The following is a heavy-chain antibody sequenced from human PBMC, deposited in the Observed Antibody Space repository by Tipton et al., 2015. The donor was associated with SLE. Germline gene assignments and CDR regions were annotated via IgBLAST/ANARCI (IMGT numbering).Heavy chain of an antibody. CDR2: IYYSGST. V-gene: IGHV4-59*01. Sequence: TLSLTCAVYGGSFSGYYWSWIRQPPGKGLEWIGYIYYSGSTNYNPSLKSRVTISVDTSKNQFSLKLSSVTAADTAVYYCAREGRFLEWFPSGYYYGMDVWGQGTTVTVSS. J-gene: IGHJ6*02. CDR1: GGSFSGYY. D-gene: IGHD3-3*01. CDR3: AREGRFLEWFPSGYYYGMDV.